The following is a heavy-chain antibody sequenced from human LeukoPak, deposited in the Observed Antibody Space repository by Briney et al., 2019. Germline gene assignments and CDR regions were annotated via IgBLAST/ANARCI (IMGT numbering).Heavy chain of an antibody. V-gene: IGHV1-69*13. CDR2: ITPLFGTA. Sequence: SVKVSCKASGGTFSKYTISWVRQRPGQGLEWMGGITPLFGTANYAQKFQGRVTITADESASTAYMELSSLRSEDTAVYYCARAHPPYYYDSSGDKFDYWGQGTLVTVSS. CDR3: ARAHPPYYYDSSGDKFDY. CDR1: GGTFSKYT. J-gene: IGHJ4*02. D-gene: IGHD3-22*01.